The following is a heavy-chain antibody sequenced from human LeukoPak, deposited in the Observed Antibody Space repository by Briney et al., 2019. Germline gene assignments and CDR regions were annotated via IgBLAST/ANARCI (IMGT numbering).Heavy chain of an antibody. Sequence: GRSLRLSCAVSGFTLSSYGMSWVRQAPGKGLEWVSAISGSGGSTYYADSVKGRFTISRDNSKNTLYLQMNSLRAEDTAVYYCAKDGYYYDSRRAYYFDYWGQGTLVTVSS. CDR3: AKDGYYYDSRRAYYFDY. J-gene: IGHJ4*02. V-gene: IGHV3-23*01. D-gene: IGHD3-22*01. CDR2: ISGSGGST. CDR1: GFTLSSYG.